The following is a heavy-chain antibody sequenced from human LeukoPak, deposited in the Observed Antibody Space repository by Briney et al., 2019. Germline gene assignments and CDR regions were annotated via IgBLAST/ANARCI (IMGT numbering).Heavy chain of an antibody. CDR3: AREAYSGYDFYFDY. CDR2: IWYDGSNK. Sequence: GGSLRLSCAASGFTFSSYGMHWVRQAPGKGLEWVAVIWYDGSNKYYADSVKGRFTISRDNSKNTLYLQLNSLRPEDTAVYYCAREAYSGYDFYFDYWGQGTLVTVSS. D-gene: IGHD5-12*01. J-gene: IGHJ4*02. V-gene: IGHV3-33*01. CDR1: GFTFSSYG.